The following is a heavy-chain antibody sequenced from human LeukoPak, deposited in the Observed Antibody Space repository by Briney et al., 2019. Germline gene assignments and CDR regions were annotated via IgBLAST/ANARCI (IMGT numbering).Heavy chain of an antibody. CDR3: VRDPGYNRGL. D-gene: IGHD5-12*01. CDR2: IYQDGSDK. CDR1: GFTFSSYG. Sequence: GGSLRLSCAASGFTFSSYGMHWVRQAPGKGLEWVANIYQDGSDKTYVDSVKGRFTISRDNAKNSLYLQMNSLRAEDSGLYYCVRDPGYNRGLWGPGTLVTVSS. J-gene: IGHJ4*02. V-gene: IGHV3-7*01.